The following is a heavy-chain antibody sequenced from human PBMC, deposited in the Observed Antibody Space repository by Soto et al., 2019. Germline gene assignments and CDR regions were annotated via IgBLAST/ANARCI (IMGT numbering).Heavy chain of an antibody. V-gene: IGHV3-66*01. D-gene: IGHD2-2*01. CDR3: ARDSPSSPPFGY. CDR2: IYADGDT. J-gene: IGHJ4*02. Sequence: EVQLVESGGGLVQPGGSLRLSWAASGFIINSYYMSWVRQAPGKGLEWVSVIYADGDTYYAGSVKDRFTISRDNSKNTLYLQMNSLRAEDTAVYYCARDSPSSPPFGYWGQGALVAVSS. CDR1: GFIINSYY.